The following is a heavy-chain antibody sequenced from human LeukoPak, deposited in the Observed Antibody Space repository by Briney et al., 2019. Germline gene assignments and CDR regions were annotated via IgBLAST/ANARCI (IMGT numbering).Heavy chain of an antibody. CDR1: GFTFDDYT. CDR2: ISWDGGST. V-gene: IGHV3-43*01. D-gene: IGHD6-19*01. Sequence: GGSLRLSCAASGFTFDDYTMHWVRQAPGKGLEWVSLISWDGGSTYYADSVKGRFTISRDNSKNSLYLQMNSLRTEDTALYYCAKYPLGSSGWYYFDYWGQGTLVTVSS. CDR3: AKYPLGSSGWYYFDY. J-gene: IGHJ4*02.